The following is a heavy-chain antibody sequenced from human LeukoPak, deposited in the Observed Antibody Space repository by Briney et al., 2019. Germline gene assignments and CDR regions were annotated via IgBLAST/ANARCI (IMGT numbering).Heavy chain of an antibody. CDR1: GFTFVSYW. V-gene: IGHV3-74*01. CDR3: ARDAPGNTALDY. J-gene: IGHJ4*02. CDR2: INGYGSST. Sequence: GGSLRLSCAASGFTFVSYWVHWVRQAPGKGLVWVSRINGYGSSTDFADSVKGRFTISRDNAKNTLYLQMNSLRAEDTAVYYCARDAPGNTALDYWGQGTLVTVSS. D-gene: IGHD5-18*01.